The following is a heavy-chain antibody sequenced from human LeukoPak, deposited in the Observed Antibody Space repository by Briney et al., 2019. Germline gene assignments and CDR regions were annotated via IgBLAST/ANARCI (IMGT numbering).Heavy chain of an antibody. CDR1: GGTFSSYA. J-gene: IGHJ3*02. Sequence: GASVKVSCKASGGTFSSYAISWVRQAPGQGLEWMGRIIPILGIANYAQKFQGRVTITADKSTSTAYMELSSLRSEDTAVYYCAREGGEGFRDAFDIWGQGTMVTVSS. V-gene: IGHV1-69*04. D-gene: IGHD2-21*01. CDR2: IIPILGIA. CDR3: AREGGEGFRDAFDI.